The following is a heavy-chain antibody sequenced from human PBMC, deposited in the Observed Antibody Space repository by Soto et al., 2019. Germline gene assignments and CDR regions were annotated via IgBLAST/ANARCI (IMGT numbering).Heavy chain of an antibody. V-gene: IGHV4-59*01. Sequence: SEPLSLTCTASGGSIRRYYGSWIRQPPGKGLEWIGYIYYSGSTNYNPALKSRVTISVDTSKNQFSLKLSSVTAADTAVYYCARSNYYDSSGYYYDAFDICGQGTMVTV. CDR3: ARSNYYDSSGYYYDAFDI. D-gene: IGHD3-22*01. CDR1: GGSIRRYY. CDR2: IYYSGST. J-gene: IGHJ3*02.